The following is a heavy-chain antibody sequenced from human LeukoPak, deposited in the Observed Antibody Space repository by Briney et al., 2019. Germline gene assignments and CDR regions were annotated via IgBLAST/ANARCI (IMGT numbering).Heavy chain of an antibody. Sequence: LAGGFLRLSCAASGFTFRNYAMNWVRQAPGKGLEWVSGISGSGSRTYYADSVKGRFTISRDNSNNTLSLQMTSLRVEDTAIYFCAKDSDIPGSFDYWGQGTPVTVSS. CDR2: ISGSGSRT. D-gene: IGHD2-21*02. CDR1: GFTFRNYA. CDR3: AKDSDIPGSFDY. V-gene: IGHV3-23*01. J-gene: IGHJ4*02.